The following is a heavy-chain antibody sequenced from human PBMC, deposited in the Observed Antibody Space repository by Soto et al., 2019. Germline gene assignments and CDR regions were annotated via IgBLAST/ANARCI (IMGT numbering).Heavy chain of an antibody. CDR3: VRDTGCSGGSCSPGLSDY. Sequence: QVQLVESGGGVVQPGRSLRLSCAASGFTFSSYAMHWVRQAPGKGLEWVAVISYDGSNKYYADSVKGRFTISRDNSKNTLYLQMNSLRAEDTAVYYCVRDTGCSGGSCSPGLSDYWGQGTLVTVSS. D-gene: IGHD2-15*01. CDR2: ISYDGSNK. J-gene: IGHJ4*02. V-gene: IGHV3-30-3*01. CDR1: GFTFSSYA.